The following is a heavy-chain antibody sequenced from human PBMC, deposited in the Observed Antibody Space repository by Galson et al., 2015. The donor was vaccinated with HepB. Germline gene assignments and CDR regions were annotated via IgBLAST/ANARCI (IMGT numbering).Heavy chain of an antibody. J-gene: IGHJ6*03. V-gene: IGHV4-59*08. CDR3: ARRVARHLYPHYYYYMDV. CDR1: GGSISSYY. D-gene: IGHD2-2*01. Sequence: ETLSLTCTVSGGSISSYYWSWIRQPPGKGLEWIGYIYYSGSTNYNPSLKSRVTISVDTSKNQFSLKLSSVTAADTAVYYCARRVARHLYPHYYYYMDVWGKGTTVTVSS. CDR2: IYYSGST.